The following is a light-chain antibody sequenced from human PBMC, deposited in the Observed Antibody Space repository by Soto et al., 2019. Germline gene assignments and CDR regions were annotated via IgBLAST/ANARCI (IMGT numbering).Light chain of an antibody. CDR3: QKYDGVPLT. J-gene: IGKJ4*01. Sequence: DIQMTQSPSSLSASVGDRVTITCRARQGIANSLAWYQQRPGKVPKLLIYGASTLQSGVASRFSGSGSGTDFTLTISSLQPEDVATYYCQKYDGVPLTFGGGTKVQIK. CDR1: QGIANS. CDR2: GAS. V-gene: IGKV1-27*01.